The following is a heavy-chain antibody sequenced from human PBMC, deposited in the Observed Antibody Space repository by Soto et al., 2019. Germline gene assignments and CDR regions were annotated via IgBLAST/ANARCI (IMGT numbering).Heavy chain of an antibody. CDR2: IYYSGST. J-gene: IGHJ5*02. CDR3: ARISSSQNWFDP. Sequence: PSETLSLTCTVSGGSISSYYWSRIRQPPGKGLEWIGYIYYSGSTNYNPSLKSRVTISVDTSKNQFSLKLSSVTAADTAVYYCARISSSQNWFDPWGQGTLVTVSS. CDR1: GGSISSYY. V-gene: IGHV4-59*08. D-gene: IGHD6-13*01.